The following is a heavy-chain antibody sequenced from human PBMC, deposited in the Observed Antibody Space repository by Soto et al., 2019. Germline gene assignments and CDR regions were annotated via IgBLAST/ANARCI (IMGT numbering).Heavy chain of an antibody. CDR2: IYPGDSDT. V-gene: IGHV5-51*01. CDR1: GYSFTSYW. Sequence: PGESLKISCKGSGYSFTSYWIGWVRQMPGKGLEWMGIIYPGDSDTRYSPSFQGQVTISADKSISTAYLQWSSLKASDTAMYYCARHCSGGSCYSVYYYGMDVWGKGTTVTVYS. CDR3: ARHCSGGSCYSVYYYGMDV. J-gene: IGHJ6*04. D-gene: IGHD2-15*01.